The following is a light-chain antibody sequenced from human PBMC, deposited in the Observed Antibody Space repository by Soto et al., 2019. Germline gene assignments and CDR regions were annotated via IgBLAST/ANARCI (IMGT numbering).Light chain of an antibody. Sequence: EIVLTQSPATLSLSPGERATLSCRASQSVGSYLAWFQQRPGQAPRLVIHDASKRATGIPARFSGSGSGTDFSLTISGLEPEDFAVYYCQQRGNWPFTFGPGTTVDIK. J-gene: IGKJ3*01. V-gene: IGKV3-11*01. CDR2: DAS. CDR3: QQRGNWPFT. CDR1: QSVGSY.